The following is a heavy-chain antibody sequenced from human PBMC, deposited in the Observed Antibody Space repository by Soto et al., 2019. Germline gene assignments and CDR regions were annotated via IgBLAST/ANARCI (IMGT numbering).Heavy chain of an antibody. J-gene: IGHJ4*02. CDR2: IYWDDDK. Sequence: QITLKESGPTLVKPTQTLTLTCTFSGFSLSTSGVGVGWIRQPPGKALEWLALIYWDDDKRYSPSLKSRHTITKDASKDQVVLTMTNMDPVDTATYYCAHIPLVEDTALVRYYFDSWGQGTLVTVSS. CDR1: GFSLSTSGVG. CDR3: AHIPLVEDTALVRYYFDS. D-gene: IGHD5-18*01. V-gene: IGHV2-5*02.